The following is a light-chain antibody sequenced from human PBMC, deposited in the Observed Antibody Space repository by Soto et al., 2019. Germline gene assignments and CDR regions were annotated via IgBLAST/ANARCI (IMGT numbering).Light chain of an antibody. V-gene: IGKV1-5*03. CDR3: QHYRSYSYS. Sequence: DILMTQSPSTLSASVGDTVTLTCRASQSIDTWLAWYQQKPGKAPNLLIYKASTLQSGVSSRFSGGGSGTEFTLTINSLQPDDFAAYYCQHYRSYSYSFGQGTKLEIK. CDR2: KAS. CDR1: QSIDTW. J-gene: IGKJ2*03.